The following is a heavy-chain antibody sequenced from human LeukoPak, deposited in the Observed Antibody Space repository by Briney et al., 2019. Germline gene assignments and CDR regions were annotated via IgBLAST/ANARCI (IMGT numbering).Heavy chain of an antibody. CDR3: ARHGRGWLQLRGVDY. V-gene: IGHV4-34*01. J-gene: IGHJ4*02. CDR1: GGSFSGYY. Sequence: PSETLSLTCAVYGGSFSGYYWSWIRQPPGKGLEWIGEINHSGSTNYNPSLKSRVTISVDTSKNQFSLKLSSVTAADTAVYYCARHGRGWLQLRGVDYWGQGTLVTVSS. CDR2: INHSGST. D-gene: IGHD5-24*01.